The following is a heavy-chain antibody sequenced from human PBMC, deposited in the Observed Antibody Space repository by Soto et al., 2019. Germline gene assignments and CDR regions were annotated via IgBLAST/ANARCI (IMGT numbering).Heavy chain of an antibody. D-gene: IGHD3-3*01. CDR2: IKSKTDGGTT. CDR1: GFAYSNAW. V-gene: IGHV3-15*01. Sequence: GGSLRLSCSASGFAYSNAWMSRIRQAPGKGLEWIGRIKSKTDGGTTDYAAPVKGRFTISRDDSKNTLYLQMNSLKTEDTAVYYCTTDYDFWSGQRYWGQGTLVTVSS. J-gene: IGHJ4*02. CDR3: TTDYDFWSGQRY.